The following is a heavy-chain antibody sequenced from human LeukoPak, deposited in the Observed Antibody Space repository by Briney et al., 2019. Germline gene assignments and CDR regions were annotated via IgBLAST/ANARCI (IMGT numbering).Heavy chain of an antibody. Sequence: PGGSLRLSCAASGFTFSSYEMNWVRQAPGKGLEWVSYISSSGSTIYYADSVKGRFTISRDNAKNSPYLQMNSLRAEDTAVYYCARGGWGQRLHLHSIGWFDPWGQGTLVTVSS. CDR2: ISSSGSTI. CDR3: ARGGWGQRLHLHSIGWFDP. D-gene: IGHD6-25*01. CDR1: GFTFSSYE. V-gene: IGHV3-48*03. J-gene: IGHJ5*02.